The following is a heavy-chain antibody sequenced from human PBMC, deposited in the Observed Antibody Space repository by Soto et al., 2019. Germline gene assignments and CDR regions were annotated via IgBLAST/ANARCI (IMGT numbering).Heavy chain of an antibody. CDR2: IIRIFGTP. J-gene: IGHJ6*02. D-gene: IGHD1-1*01. V-gene: IGHV1-69*12. Sequence: QVQLVQSGAEVKKPGSSVKVSCKASGGTFSSYAINWVRQAPGQGLEWMGGIIRIFGTPDYAQRFQGRVTLTADESTSTAYMELSSLRSEDTAVYYCARQGRNESYYYGMDVWGQGTTVTVSS. CDR3: ARQGRNESYYYGMDV. CDR1: GGTFSSYA.